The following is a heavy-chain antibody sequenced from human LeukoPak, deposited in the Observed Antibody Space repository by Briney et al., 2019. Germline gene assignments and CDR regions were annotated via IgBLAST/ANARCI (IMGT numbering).Heavy chain of an antibody. D-gene: IGHD2-15*01. CDR3: TRSLDY. CDR1: GFTFSGYW. Sequence: QSGGSLRLPCAASGFTFSGYWMDWVRQTPGKGLEWVANIKPDGSEIYYVDSVKGRFTISRDNAKNSLYLQMNSLRAEDTAVYYCTRSLDYWGQGTLVTVSS. CDR2: IKPDGSEI. J-gene: IGHJ4*02. V-gene: IGHV3-7*02.